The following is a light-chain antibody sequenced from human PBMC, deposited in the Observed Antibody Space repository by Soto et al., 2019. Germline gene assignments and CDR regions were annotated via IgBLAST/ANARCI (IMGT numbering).Light chain of an antibody. Sequence: DIQMTQSPSSLSASVGDRVTITCRASQSIHSSLNWYQQKPGKAPKLLIYAASSLQSGAPSRFSGSGSGTDFTLTISSLQPEDFATYYCQQSYSTPPWTFGQGTKVEIK. V-gene: IGKV1-39*01. J-gene: IGKJ1*01. CDR2: AAS. CDR3: QQSYSTPPWT. CDR1: QSIHSS.